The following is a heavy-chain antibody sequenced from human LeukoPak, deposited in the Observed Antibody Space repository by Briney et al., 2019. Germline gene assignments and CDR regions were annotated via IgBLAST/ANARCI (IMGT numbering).Heavy chain of an antibody. Sequence: GASVRVSCKASGYDFAGFYLHWVRQVPGQGLEWMGRINPTTGGANFTQKFQGRVTLTRDTSISTAYMELSGLRSYDTDVYHCASRPGGDSGVFDYWGQGTQVTVSA. D-gene: IGHD2-21*02. CDR3: ASRPGGDSGVFDY. CDR1: GYDFAGFY. V-gene: IGHV1-2*05. J-gene: IGHJ4*02. CDR2: INPTTGGA.